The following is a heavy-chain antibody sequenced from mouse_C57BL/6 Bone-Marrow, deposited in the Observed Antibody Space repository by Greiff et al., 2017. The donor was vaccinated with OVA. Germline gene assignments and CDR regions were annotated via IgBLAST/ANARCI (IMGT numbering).Heavy chain of an antibody. CDR2: IYPRDGST. J-gene: IGHJ1*03. CDR3: ARDAGLRRDWYFDV. CDR1: GYTFTSYD. V-gene: IGHV1-85*01. D-gene: IGHD2-4*01. Sequence: VQRVESGPELVKPGASVKLSCKASGYTFTSYDINWVKQRPGQGLEWIGWIYPRDGSTKYNEKFKGKATLTVDTSSSTAYMELHSLTSEDSAVYFCARDAGLRRDWYFDVWGTGTTVTVSS.